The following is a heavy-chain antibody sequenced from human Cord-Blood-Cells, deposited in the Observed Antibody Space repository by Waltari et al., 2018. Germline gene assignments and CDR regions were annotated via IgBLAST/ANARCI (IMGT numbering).Heavy chain of an antibody. J-gene: IGHJ5*02. Sequence: QVQLQQWGAGLLTPSETLSLTCAVYGGSFSGYYWSWIRQPPGKGLEWIGAINHSGSTNYNPSLKSRVTISVDTSKNQFSLKLSSVTAADTAVYYCARGRIRNNVHNWFDPWGQGTLVTVSS. CDR3: ARGRIRNNVHNWFDP. CDR2: INHSGST. V-gene: IGHV4-34*01. D-gene: IGHD2-8*01. CDR1: GGSFSGYY.